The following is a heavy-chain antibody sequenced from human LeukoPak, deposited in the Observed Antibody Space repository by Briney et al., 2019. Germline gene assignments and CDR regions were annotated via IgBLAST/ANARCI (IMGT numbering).Heavy chain of an antibody. CDR1: GYTFTSYH. CDR3: AALPYVVVTAYDDAFDI. Sequence: ASVKVSCKASGYTFTSYHLHWVRQAPGQGLEWMGIINPSGGSPNYAQKFQERVTITRDMSTSTAYMELSSLRSEDTAVYYCAALPYVVVTAYDDAFDIWGQGTMVTVSS. CDR2: INPSGGSP. D-gene: IGHD2-21*02. V-gene: IGHV1-46*01. J-gene: IGHJ3*02.